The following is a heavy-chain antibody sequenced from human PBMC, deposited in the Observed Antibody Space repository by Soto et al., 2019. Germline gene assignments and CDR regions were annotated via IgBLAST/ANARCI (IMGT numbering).Heavy chain of an antibody. CDR3: ARDSGNDL. CDR1: GFTFSSYS. J-gene: IGHJ5*02. CDR2: ISSSSSTI. Sequence: EVQLVESGGGLVQPGGSLRLSCAASGFTFSSYSMNWVRQAPGKGLEWVSYISSSSSTIYYADSVKGRFTISRDNAKKSIFLEIKRLGGEDPAVVFCARDSGNDLRGPGTLVTVSS. V-gene: IGHV3-48*01. D-gene: IGHD1-26*01.